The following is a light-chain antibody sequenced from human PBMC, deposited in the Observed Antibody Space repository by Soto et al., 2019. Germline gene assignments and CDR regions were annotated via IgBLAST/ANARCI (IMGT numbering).Light chain of an antibody. CDR3: QQYAPSPWT. J-gene: IGKJ1*01. CDR1: QSVSSSY. CDR2: GAS. V-gene: IGKV3-20*01. Sequence: EIVLTQSPGTLSLSPGERATLSCRASQSVSSSYLAWYQQKTGQAPRLLIYGASSRATRVPDRFSGSGSGTDFTLTISRLEPEDFAVFYCQQYAPSPWTFGQGTNVEIK.